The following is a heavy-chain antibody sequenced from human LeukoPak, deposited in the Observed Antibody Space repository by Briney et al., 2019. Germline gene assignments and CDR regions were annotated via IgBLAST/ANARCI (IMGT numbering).Heavy chain of an antibody. CDR1: GFTFSDHF. CDR2: ISGSGGST. Sequence: GGSLRLSCAVSGFTFSDHFLDWVRQAPGKGLEWVSAISGSGGSTYYADSVRGRFTISRDNSKNTLYLQMNSLRAEDTAVYYCAKEGIPNSSRGYYFDYWGQGTLVTVSS. D-gene: IGHD3-10*01. CDR3: AKEGIPNSSRGYYFDY. J-gene: IGHJ4*02. V-gene: IGHV3-23*01.